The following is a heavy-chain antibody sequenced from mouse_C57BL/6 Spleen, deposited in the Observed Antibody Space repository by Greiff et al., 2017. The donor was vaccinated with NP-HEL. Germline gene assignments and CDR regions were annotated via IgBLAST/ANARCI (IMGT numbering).Heavy chain of an antibody. Sequence: QVQLQQSGAELVRPGTSVKVSCKASGYAFTNYLIEWVKQRPGQGLEWIGVINPGSGGTSYNEKFKGKATLTADKSSSTAYMQLSSLTSEDSAVYFCARAWLRYFDVWGTGTTVTVSS. J-gene: IGHJ1*03. D-gene: IGHD2-2*01. V-gene: IGHV1-54*01. CDR2: INPGSGGT. CDR1: GYAFTNYL. CDR3: ARAWLRYFDV.